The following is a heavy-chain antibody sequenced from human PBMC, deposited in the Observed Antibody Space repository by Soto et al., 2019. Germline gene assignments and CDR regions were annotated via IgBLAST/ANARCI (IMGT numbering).Heavy chain of an antibody. Sequence: QVQLVESGGGVVQPGRSLRLSCAASGFTFSTYDMYWVRQAPGKGLEWVAVISYDGIHKYYADSVKGRFTISRDNSKNTMYLQMDSLRGEDTAVYYCAKDRRITTFGPDYGGQGTLVTFSS. J-gene: IGHJ4*02. CDR2: ISYDGIHK. D-gene: IGHD3-9*01. V-gene: IGHV3-30*18. CDR3: AKDRRITTFGPDY. CDR1: GFTFSTYD.